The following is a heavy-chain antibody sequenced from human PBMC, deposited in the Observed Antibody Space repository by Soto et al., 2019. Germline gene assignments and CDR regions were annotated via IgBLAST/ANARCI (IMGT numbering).Heavy chain of an antibody. D-gene: IGHD6-19*01. V-gene: IGHV3-23*01. J-gene: IGHJ3*02. CDR3: AKDRRSGSGWTRVALEI. CDR2: IRSSGGST. CDR1: GFTFSSYA. Sequence: PGGSLRLSCAVSGFTFSSYAMSWVRQAPGKGLEWVSAIRSSGGSTYYADSVKGRFTVSRDNSKNTLSLQMNSLRGEDTAVYFCAKDRRSGSGWTRVALEIWGPGTLVTVSS.